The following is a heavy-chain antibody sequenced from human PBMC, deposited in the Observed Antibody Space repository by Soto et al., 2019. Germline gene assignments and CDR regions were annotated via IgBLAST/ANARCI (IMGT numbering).Heavy chain of an antibody. D-gene: IGHD4-17*01. CDR2: IYTSGST. CDR1: GGSISSYY. J-gene: IGHJ6*02. V-gene: IGHV4-4*07. Sequence: WETLSLTCTVSGGSISSYYWSWIRQPAGKGLEWIGRIYTSGSTNYNPSLKSRVTMSVDTSKNQFSLKLSSVTAADTAVYYCARGSDYGYYYYGMDVWGQGTTVTVSS. CDR3: ARGSDYGYYYYGMDV.